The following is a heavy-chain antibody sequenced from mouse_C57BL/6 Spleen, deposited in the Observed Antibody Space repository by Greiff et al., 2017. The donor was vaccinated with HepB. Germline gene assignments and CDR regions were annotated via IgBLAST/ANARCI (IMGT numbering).Heavy chain of an antibody. CDR1: GFTFSDYY. CDR3: ARVFDSRTPFDY. D-gene: IGHD3-2*01. V-gene: IGHV5-16*01. CDR2: INYDGSST. J-gene: IGHJ2*01. Sequence: EVKLVESEGGLVQPGSSMKLSCTASGFTFSDYYMAWVRQVPEKGLEWVANINYDGSSTYYLDSLKSRFIISRDNAKNILYLQMSSLKSEDTATYYCARVFDSRTPFDYWGQGTTLTVSS.